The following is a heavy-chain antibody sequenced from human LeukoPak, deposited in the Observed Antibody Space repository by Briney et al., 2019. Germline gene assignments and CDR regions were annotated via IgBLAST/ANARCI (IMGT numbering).Heavy chain of an antibody. CDR2: IYYSGST. D-gene: IGHD4-17*01. Sequence: SETLSLTCTLSAGSITIYHWSWIRQPPGKGLEWIGYIYYSGSTNYNPSLKSRVTISIDTSKNQFSLKLSSVTAADTAVYYCARQTTEGFDPWGQGVLVTVSS. J-gene: IGHJ5*02. CDR3: ARQTTEGFDP. CDR1: AGSITIYH. V-gene: IGHV4-59*01.